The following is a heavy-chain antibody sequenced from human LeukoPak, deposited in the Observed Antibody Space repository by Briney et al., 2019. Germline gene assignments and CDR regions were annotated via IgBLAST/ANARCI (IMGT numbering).Heavy chain of an antibody. Sequence: GASVTVSCKASGGTFSSYAISWVRQAPGQGLEWMGGIIPIFGTANYAQKFQGRVTITADESTSTAYMELSILRSEDTAVYYCATPSYYYDSSEGDAFDIWGQGTMVTVSS. CDR1: GGTFSSYA. CDR3: ATPSYYYDSSEGDAFDI. D-gene: IGHD3-22*01. CDR2: IIPIFGTA. V-gene: IGHV1-69*01. J-gene: IGHJ3*02.